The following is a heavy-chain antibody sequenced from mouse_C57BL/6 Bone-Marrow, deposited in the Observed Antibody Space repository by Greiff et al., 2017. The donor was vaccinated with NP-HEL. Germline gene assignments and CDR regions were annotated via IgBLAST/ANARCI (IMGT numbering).Heavy chain of an antibody. Sequence: VQLQQSGPVLVKPGASVKMSCKASGYTFTDYYMNWVKQSHGKSLEWIGVINPYNGGTSYNQKFKGKATLTVDKSDSTAYMELNRLTSEDSAVYYCARSELMTTPAYGGQGTRVTVSA. D-gene: IGHD2-13*01. CDR3: ARSELMTTPAY. V-gene: IGHV1-19*01. CDR1: GYTFTDYY. CDR2: INPYNGGT. J-gene: IGHJ3*01.